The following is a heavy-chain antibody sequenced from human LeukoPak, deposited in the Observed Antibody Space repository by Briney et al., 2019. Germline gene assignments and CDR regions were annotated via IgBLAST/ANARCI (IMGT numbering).Heavy chain of an antibody. D-gene: IGHD5-18*01. CDR3: IYGYTLDF. CDR2: IYSGGST. Sequence: PGGPLRLSCAASGFTVTSNYMNWVRQAPGKGLEWVSVIYSGGSTNYADSVKGRFTISRDNSKNTLYLQMNSLRAEDTAVYYCIYGYTLDFWGQGTLVTVSS. V-gene: IGHV3-53*01. J-gene: IGHJ4*02. CDR1: GFTVTSNY.